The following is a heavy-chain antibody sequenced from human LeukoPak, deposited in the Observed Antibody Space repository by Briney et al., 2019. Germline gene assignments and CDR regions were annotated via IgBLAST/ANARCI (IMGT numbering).Heavy chain of an antibody. D-gene: IGHD3-10*01. CDR1: GFTFSSYA. J-gene: IGHJ6*02. Sequence: PGGSLRLSCAASGFTFSSYAMHWVRQAPGKGLEWVAVISYDGSNKYYADSVKARFTISRDDAQNSLYLQMNSLRAEDTAVYYCAKNTWKSSDSGRGRMDVWGQGTTVTVSS. V-gene: IGHV3-30-3*02. CDR3: AKNTWKSSDSGRGRMDV. CDR2: ISYDGSNK.